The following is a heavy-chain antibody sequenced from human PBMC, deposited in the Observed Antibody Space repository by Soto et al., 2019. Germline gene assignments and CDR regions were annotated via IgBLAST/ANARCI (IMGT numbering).Heavy chain of an antibody. D-gene: IGHD2-2*01. CDR2: IYPGDSDT. J-gene: IGHJ6*02. Sequence: GESLKISCKGSGYSFTSYWIGWVRQMPGKGLEWMGIIYPGDSDTRYSPSFQGQVTTSADKSISTAYLQWSSLKASDTAMYYCASAYCSSTSCYSQGMDVWGQGTTVTVSS. V-gene: IGHV5-51*01. CDR1: GYSFTSYW. CDR3: ASAYCSSTSCYSQGMDV.